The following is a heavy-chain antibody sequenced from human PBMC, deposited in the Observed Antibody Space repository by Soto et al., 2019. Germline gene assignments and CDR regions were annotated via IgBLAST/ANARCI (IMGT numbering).Heavy chain of an antibody. CDR1: GGTFSSYA. Sequence: GASVKVSCKASGGTFSSYAISWVRQAPGQGLEWMGGIIPILGTANYAQKFQGRVTITADESTSTAYMELSSLRSEDTAVYYCARDREMATLGTYVDVWGQGTTVTVSS. D-gene: IGHD1-7*01. CDR3: ARDREMATLGTYVDV. CDR2: IIPILGTA. V-gene: IGHV1-69*13. J-gene: IGHJ6*02.